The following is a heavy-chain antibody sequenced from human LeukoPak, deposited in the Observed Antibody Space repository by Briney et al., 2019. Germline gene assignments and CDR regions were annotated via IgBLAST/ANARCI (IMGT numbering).Heavy chain of an antibody. J-gene: IGHJ6*03. CDR2: LDESGRP. CDR3: ARDLGCYPFFMDV. CDR1: GGSTRSGRHH. V-gene: IGHV4-39*07. D-gene: IGHD4/OR15-4a*01. Sequence: PSETLSLTCRVSGGSTRSGRHHWAWVRQPPGKGLEFIGSLDESGRPYYNAPLKSRVTISEDSSGKQFSLNLSSVTAADTAVYYCARDLGCYPFFMDVWGRGTTVIVSS.